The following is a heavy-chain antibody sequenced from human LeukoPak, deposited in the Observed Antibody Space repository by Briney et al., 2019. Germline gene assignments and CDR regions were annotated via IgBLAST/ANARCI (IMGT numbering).Heavy chain of an antibody. CDR2: MNPNSGNT. J-gene: IGHJ4*02. CDR1: GYTFTSYD. D-gene: IGHD4-17*01. CDR3: ARVGYGDFDFDY. V-gene: IGHV1-8*01. Sequence: GASVKVPRKATGYTFTSYDINWVRQATGQGLEWMGWMNPNSGNTGYAQKFQGRVTMTRNTSISTAYMELSSLRSEDTAVYYCARVGYGDFDFDYWGQGTLVTVSS.